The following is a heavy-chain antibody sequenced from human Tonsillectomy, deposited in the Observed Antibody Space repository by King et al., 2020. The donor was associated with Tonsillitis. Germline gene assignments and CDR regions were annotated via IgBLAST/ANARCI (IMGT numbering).Heavy chain of an antibody. CDR3: ATAGYYDSSIDAFDL. J-gene: IGHJ3*01. Sequence: VQLVESGAEVKKPGESLRISCKGSGYSFSSYWIGWVRQMPGKGLEWMGRIDPSDSYTNYRPSFQGHVTISADKSISTAYLQWSSLKASDTAMYYCATAGYYDSSIDAFDLWGQGIMFTVSS. D-gene: IGHD3-22*01. CDR1: GYSFSSYW. V-gene: IGHV5-10-1*03. CDR2: IDPSDSYT.